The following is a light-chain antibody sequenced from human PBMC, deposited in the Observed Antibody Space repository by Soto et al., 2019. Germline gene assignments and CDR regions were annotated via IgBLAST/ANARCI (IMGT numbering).Light chain of an antibody. J-gene: IGLJ1*01. CDR2: KNN. CDR3: AAWDDNFSTYV. Sequence: QSVLTQPPSASGTPGQRVTISCSGYSSTVGSNHVYWYQKFPGMAPKLLISKNNQRPSGVPDRFSGYKSGTYASLAISRLRSEDEDDYYCAAWDDNFSTYVFGSGTKVTVL. V-gene: IGLV1-47*01. CDR1: SSTVGSNH.